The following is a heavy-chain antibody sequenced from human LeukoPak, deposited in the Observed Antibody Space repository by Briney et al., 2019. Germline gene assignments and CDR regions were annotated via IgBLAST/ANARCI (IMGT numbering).Heavy chain of an antibody. J-gene: IGHJ4*02. CDR2: ISSSNSYI. CDR3: ARAYCTGGSCYSDY. CDR1: GFIFSTYS. V-gene: IGHV3-21*01. D-gene: IGHD2-15*01. Sequence: EGSLRLSCAASGFIFSTYSMNWVRQAPGKGLEWVSSISSSNSYIYYADSVKGRFTISRDNAKNSLYLQMNSLRAEDTAVYYCARAYCTGGSCYSDYWGQGTLVTVSS.